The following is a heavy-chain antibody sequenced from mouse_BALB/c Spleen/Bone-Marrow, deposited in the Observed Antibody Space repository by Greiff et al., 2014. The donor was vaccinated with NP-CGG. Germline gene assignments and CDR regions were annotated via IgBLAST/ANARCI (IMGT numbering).Heavy chain of an antibody. CDR1: GFTFSSYG. V-gene: IGHV5-6*01. D-gene: IGHD1-1*01. J-gene: IGHJ2*01. Sequence: VQLKESGGDLVKPGGSLKLSCAASGFTFSSYGMSWVRQTPGKRLEWVATISSGGSYTDYPDSVKGRFTITRDNAKNTLYLQMSCLKSRDIAMDYCAVSTKASFGAYWGQGTTLTVSS. CDR3: AVSTKASFGAY. CDR2: ISSGGSYT.